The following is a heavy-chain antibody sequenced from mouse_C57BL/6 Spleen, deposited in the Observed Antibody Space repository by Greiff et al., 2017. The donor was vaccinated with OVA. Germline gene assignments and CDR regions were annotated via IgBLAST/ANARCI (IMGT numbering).Heavy chain of an antibody. J-gene: IGHJ3*01. D-gene: IGHD2-1*01. CDR1: GYTFTSYW. CDR3: ARWLYGTSWFAY. CDR2: INPSSGYT. V-gene: IGHV1-7*01. Sequence: QVHVKQSGAELAKPGASVKLSCKASGYTFTSYWMHWVKQRPGQGLEWIGYINPSSGYTKYNQKFKDKATLTADKSSSTAYMQLSSLTYEDSAVYYCARWLYGTSWFAYWGQGTLVTVSA.